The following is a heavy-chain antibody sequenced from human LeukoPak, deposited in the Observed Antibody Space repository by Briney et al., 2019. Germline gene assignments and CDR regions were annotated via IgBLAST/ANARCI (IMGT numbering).Heavy chain of an antibody. CDR2: IYPGDSDT. J-gene: IGHJ4*02. Sequence: GESLKISCKGSGYSFTSYWIGWVRQMPGKGLEWMGIIYPGDSDTRYSPSFQGQVTISADKSISTAYLQWSSLKASDTAMYYCGVARGNGTTGKPFDYWGQGTLVTVSS. V-gene: IGHV5-51*01. D-gene: IGHD1-1*01. CDR1: GYSFTSYW. CDR3: GVARGNGTTGKPFDY.